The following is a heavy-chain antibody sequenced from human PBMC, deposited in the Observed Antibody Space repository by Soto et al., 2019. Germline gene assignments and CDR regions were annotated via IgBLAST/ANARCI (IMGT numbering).Heavy chain of an antibody. V-gene: IGHV1-18*04. CDR2: ISAYNGNT. CDR3: AREPHYSGASYGMDV. D-gene: IGHD1-26*01. CDR1: GYTFTTHG. Sequence: QVHLEQSGPEMKKAGASVTVSCKASGYTFTTHGISWVRQAPGQGLEWMGWISAYNGNTNYAQKLQGRVTMTTDTPTSIAYMQLRSLTSDDTAVYYCAREPHYSGASYGMDVWGQGTTVTVSS. J-gene: IGHJ6*02.